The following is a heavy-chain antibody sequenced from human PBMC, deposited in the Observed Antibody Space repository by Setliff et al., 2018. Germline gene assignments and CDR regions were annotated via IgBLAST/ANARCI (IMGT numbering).Heavy chain of an antibody. J-gene: IGHJ4*02. CDR2: IRYDGSNK. Sequence: GGSLRLSCAASGFTFSSYGMHWVRQAPGKGLEWVAFIRYDGSNKYYADSVKGRFTISRDNSKNTLYLQMNSLRAEDTAVYYCARDRSIAVAGPDFGPPHYWGQGTLVTVSS. CDR3: ARDRSIAVAGPDFGPPHY. CDR1: GFTFSSYG. V-gene: IGHV3-30*02. D-gene: IGHD6-19*01.